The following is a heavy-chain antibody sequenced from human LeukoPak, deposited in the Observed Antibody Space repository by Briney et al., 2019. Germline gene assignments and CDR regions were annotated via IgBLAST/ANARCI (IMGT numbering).Heavy chain of an antibody. CDR1: GFTFSNAW. CDR2: ISKSGDHT. V-gene: IGHV3-23*01. D-gene: IGHD3-16*01. J-gene: IGHJ6*02. Sequence: GGSLRLSCAASGFTFSNAWMNWVRQAPGKGLEWVSAISKSGDHTYYAASAKGRFTIYRDNSKNTQYLQMNSLRAEDTAVYYCATSWGPDTSAFRWGRDGMDVWGQGTTVIVS. CDR3: ATSWGPDTSAFRWGRDGMDV.